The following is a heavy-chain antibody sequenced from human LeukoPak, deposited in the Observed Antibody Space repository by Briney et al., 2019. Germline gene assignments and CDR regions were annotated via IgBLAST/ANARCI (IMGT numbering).Heavy chain of an antibody. CDR1: GFTFSSYA. CDR2: ISYDGSNK. CDR3: ARDTHLSYAAGFDC. V-gene: IGHV3-30-3*01. Sequence: GGSLRLSCAASGFTFSSYAMHWVRQAPGKGLEWVAAISYDGSNKYYADSVKGRFTISRDNAKNSLYLQMTSLRAEDTALYYCARDTHLSYAAGFDCWGQGTLVTVSS. J-gene: IGHJ4*02. D-gene: IGHD3-10*01.